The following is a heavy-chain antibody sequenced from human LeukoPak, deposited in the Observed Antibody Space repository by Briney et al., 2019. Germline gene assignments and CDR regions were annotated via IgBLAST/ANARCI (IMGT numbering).Heavy chain of an antibody. D-gene: IGHD3-22*01. V-gene: IGHV1-69*04. J-gene: IGHJ3*02. CDR2: IIPILGIA. CDR1: GGTFSSYA. Sequence: SVKVSCKASGGTFSSYAISWVRQAPGQGLEWMGRIIPILGIANYAQKFQGRVTITADKSTSTAYMELSSLRCEDTAVYYCARGVAYYYDSSGYRDIWGQGTMVTVSS. CDR3: ARGVAYYYDSSGYRDI.